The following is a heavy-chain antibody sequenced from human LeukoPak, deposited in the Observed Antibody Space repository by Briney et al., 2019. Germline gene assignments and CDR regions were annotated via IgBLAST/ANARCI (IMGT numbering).Heavy chain of an antibody. CDR1: GFSLSTYW. V-gene: IGHV3-7*03. CDR2: INRDGSQR. J-gene: IGHJ1*01. CDR3: ARVALTTLRRIAAAGIAEYFQH. Sequence: QTGGSLRLSCAASGFSLSTYWMTWVRQAPGKGLEWVANINRDGSQRNHVDSVKGRFTISRDNAKNSLYLQMNSLRAEDTAVYYCARVALTTLRRIAAAGIAEYFQHWGQGTLVTVSS. D-gene: IGHD6-13*01.